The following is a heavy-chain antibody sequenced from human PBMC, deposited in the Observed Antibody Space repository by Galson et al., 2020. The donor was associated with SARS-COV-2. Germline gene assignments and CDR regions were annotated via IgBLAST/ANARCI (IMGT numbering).Heavy chain of an antibody. V-gene: IGHV3-23*01. D-gene: IGHD3-22*01. Sequence: SGGSTYYADSVKGRFTISRDNSKNTLYLQMNSLRAEDTAVYYCAKRDDSSGYPYYFDYWGQGTLVTVSS. J-gene: IGHJ4*02. CDR2: SGGST. CDR3: AKRDDSSGYPYYFDY.